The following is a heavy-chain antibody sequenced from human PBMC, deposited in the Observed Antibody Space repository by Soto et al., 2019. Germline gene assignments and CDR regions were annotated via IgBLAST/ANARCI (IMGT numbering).Heavy chain of an antibody. Sequence: QIYLVQSGAEVKKPGASVKVSGKASGYTFTSYGIIWVRQAPGEGLQWWGWINPKNGNTHYAHKFQGRITMTTDTSTTTAYMELRSLRTDDTAVYFCARDQAPYSNGWYYWGQGTLVTVSS. CDR3: ARDQAPYSNGWYY. V-gene: IGHV1-18*01. CDR2: INPKNGNT. CDR1: GYTFTSYG. J-gene: IGHJ4*02. D-gene: IGHD6-19*01.